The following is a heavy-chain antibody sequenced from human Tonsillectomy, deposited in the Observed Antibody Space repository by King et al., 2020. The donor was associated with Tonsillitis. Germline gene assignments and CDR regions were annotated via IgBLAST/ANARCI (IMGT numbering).Heavy chain of an antibody. J-gene: IGHJ4*02. CDR3: ARASMVRGVIPFDY. CDR1: GGSFSSSSYY. CDR2: IYYSGST. V-gene: IGHV4-39*07. Sequence: QLPQSGPGLVKPSETLSLTCTVSGGSFSSSSYYWGWIRQPPEKGLEWIGSIYYSGSTYYNPSLKSRVTISVDTSKNQFSLKLSSVTAADTAVYYCARASMVRGVIPFDYWGQGTLVTVSS. D-gene: IGHD3-10*01.